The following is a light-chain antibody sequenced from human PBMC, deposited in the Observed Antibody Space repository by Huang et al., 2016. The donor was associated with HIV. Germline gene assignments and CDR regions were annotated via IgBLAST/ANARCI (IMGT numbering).Light chain of an antibody. J-gene: IGKJ1*01. V-gene: IGKV3-15*01. Sequence: EIVLTQSPDTLSVSPGGRVTLSCRANQSVRNNLAWYQQRPDQAPRVLIHDAFIRATGIPARFSGSGSGTEFTLTIDSLQSDDFAVYSCQQYNAWPWTFGHGTRVEMK. CDR1: QSVRNN. CDR3: QQYNAWPWT. CDR2: DAF.